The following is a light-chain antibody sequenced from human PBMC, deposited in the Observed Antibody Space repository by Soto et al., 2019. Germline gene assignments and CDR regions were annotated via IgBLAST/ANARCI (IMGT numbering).Light chain of an antibody. CDR2: STN. Sequence: QSVLTQPPSASGTPGQRVTISCSGSSSNIGSNTVNWYQQLPGTAPKLLIYSTNLRPSGVPDRFSGSKSGTSGSLAISGLQSEDEADYYCAAWEDSLDGVLFGGGTKLTVL. CDR1: SSNIGSNT. V-gene: IGLV1-44*01. CDR3: AAWEDSLDGVL. J-gene: IGLJ2*01.